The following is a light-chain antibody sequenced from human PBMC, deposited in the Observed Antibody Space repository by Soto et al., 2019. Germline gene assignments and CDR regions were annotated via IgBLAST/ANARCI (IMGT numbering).Light chain of an antibody. Sequence: EIVLTQSPDTLSLSPGERATLSCRASQSIRSERLAWYQQKPGQAPRLVIFDASNRASGMPERFSGSGSGTDFTLTIARLEPEDFAVYYCQEYDGAPPITFGQGTRLEI. CDR3: QEYDGAPPIT. CDR2: DAS. V-gene: IGKV3-20*01. CDR1: QSIRSER. J-gene: IGKJ5*01.